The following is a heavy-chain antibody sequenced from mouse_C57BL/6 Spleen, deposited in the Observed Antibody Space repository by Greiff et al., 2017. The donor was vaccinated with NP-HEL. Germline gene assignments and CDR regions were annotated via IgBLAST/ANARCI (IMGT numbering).Heavy chain of an antibody. CDR1: GFSFTSYG. CDR2: IWSGGST. D-gene: IGHD1-1*01. Sequence: QVQLQQSGPGLVQPSQSLSITCTVSGFSFTSYGVHWVRQSPGKGLEWLGVIWSGGSTDYNAAFISRLSISKDNSKSQVFFKMNSLHADDTAIYYCARKGYGSSWGYYAMDYWGQGTSVTVSS. V-gene: IGHV2-2*01. J-gene: IGHJ4*01. CDR3: ARKGYGSSWGYYAMDY.